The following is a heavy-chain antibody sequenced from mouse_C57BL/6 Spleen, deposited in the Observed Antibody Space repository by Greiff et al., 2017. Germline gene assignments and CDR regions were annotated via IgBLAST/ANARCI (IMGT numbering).Heavy chain of an antibody. D-gene: IGHD3-2*02. CDR1: GYAFSSSW. CDR2: IYPGDGDT. Sequence: QVQLQQSGPELVKPGASVKISCKASGYAFSSSWMNWVKQRPGKGLEWIGRIYPGDGDTNYNGKFKGKATLTADKSSSTAYMQLSSLTSEDSAVXFCATAQAFYAMDYWGQGTSVTVSS. V-gene: IGHV1-82*01. CDR3: ATAQAFYAMDY. J-gene: IGHJ4*01.